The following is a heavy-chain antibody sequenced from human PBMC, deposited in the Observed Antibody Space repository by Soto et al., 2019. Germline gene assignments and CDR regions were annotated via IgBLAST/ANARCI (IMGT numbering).Heavy chain of an antibody. V-gene: IGHV6-1*01. Sequence: QTLSLTCAISGDSVSSNSAAWNWIRLSPSRGLEWLARTYYRSRWYNDYAVSVRSRITVNPDTSKNQFSLQLTSVTPDDTAVYYCAGTTSHQWYYMDVWGKGTTVTVSS. CDR3: AGTTSHQWYYMDV. CDR1: GDSVSSNSAA. J-gene: IGHJ6*03. CDR2: TYYRSRWYN. D-gene: IGHD1-7*01.